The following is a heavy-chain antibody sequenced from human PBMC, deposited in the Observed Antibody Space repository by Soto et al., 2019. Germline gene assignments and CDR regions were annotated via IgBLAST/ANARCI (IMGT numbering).Heavy chain of an antibody. CDR3: AKDNAHYGAGSFSH. CDR2: LSGTGDST. D-gene: IGHD3-10*01. CDR1: GFTFSSYA. J-gene: IGHJ4*02. V-gene: IGHV3-23*01. Sequence: GGSLRLSCAASGFTFSSYAMGWVRQAPGKGLEWVSALSGTGDSTDYANSVKGRFTISRDDSKTTLYLQMSSLRAEDTAIYYCAKDNAHYGAGSFSHWGQGTLVTVSS.